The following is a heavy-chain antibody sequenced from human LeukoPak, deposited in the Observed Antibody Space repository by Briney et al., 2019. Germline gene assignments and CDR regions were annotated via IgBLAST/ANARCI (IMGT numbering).Heavy chain of an antibody. Sequence: TGGSLRLSCAASGFTFSSYAMSWVRQAPGKGLEWVSAISGSGGSTYYADSVKGRFTISRDNSKNTLYLQMNSLRAEDTAVYYCAKDLLPGGDPYYYYGMDVWGQGTTVTVSS. V-gene: IGHV3-23*01. CDR2: ISGSGGST. CDR3: AKDLLPGGDPYYYYGMDV. CDR1: GFTFSSYA. D-gene: IGHD2-15*01. J-gene: IGHJ6*02.